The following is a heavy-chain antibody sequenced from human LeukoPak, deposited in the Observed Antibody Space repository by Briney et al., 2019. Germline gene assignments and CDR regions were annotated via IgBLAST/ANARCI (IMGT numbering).Heavy chain of an antibody. CDR1: GVSISSGDYY. D-gene: IGHD5-18*01. Sequence: PSGTLSLTCTVSGVSISSGDYYWSWIRQPPGKGLEWIGYIYYSGSTYYNPSLKSRATISVDTSKNQFSLKLSSVTAADTAVYYCARDGGYSYGPFNYWGQGTLVTVSS. V-gene: IGHV4-30-4*01. J-gene: IGHJ4*02. CDR3: ARDGGYSYGPFNY. CDR2: IYYSGST.